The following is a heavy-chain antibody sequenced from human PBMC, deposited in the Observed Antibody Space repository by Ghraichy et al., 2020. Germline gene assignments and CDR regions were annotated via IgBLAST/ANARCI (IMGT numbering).Heavy chain of an antibody. Sequence: GGSLRLSCAGSGFTFSTYAMNWVRQAPGKGLEWVSSISGGTGGSTYYADSVKGRFTISRDNSKNTLFLQMNSLRAEDTAVYYCAKPQYGSRTWGQGTLVIVSS. CDR3: AKPQYGSRT. CDR1: GFTFSTYA. CDR2: ISGGTGGST. V-gene: IGHV3-23*01. D-gene: IGHD3-10*01. J-gene: IGHJ4*02.